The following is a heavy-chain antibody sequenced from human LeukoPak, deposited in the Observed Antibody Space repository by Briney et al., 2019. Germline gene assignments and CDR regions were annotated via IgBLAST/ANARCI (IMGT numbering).Heavy chain of an antibody. J-gene: IGHJ4*02. D-gene: IGHD3-10*01. Sequence: GGSLRLSCAASGFTFSSYWMSWVRQAPGKGLEWVANIKQDGSEKYYVDPVKGRFTISRDNAKNSLYLQMNSLRAEDTAVYYCARDNYGADRGFDYWGQGTLVTVSS. CDR3: ARDNYGADRGFDY. V-gene: IGHV3-7*01. CDR2: IKQDGSEK. CDR1: GFTFSSYW.